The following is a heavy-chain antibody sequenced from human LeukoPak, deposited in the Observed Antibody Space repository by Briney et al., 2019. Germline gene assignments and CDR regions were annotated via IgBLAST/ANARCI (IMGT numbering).Heavy chain of an antibody. Sequence: PGGSLRLSCAPSGFTFSTYNLNWVRQAPGKGLEWVSTISSSSNYIYYADSVKGRFTISRDNAKNSLYLQVNSLRAEDTAVYYCARGLPYNDAFDIWAKGQWSPSLQ. V-gene: IGHV3-21*01. CDR1: GFTFSTYN. J-gene: IGHJ3*02. CDR3: ARGLPYNDAFDI. CDR2: ISSSSNYI. D-gene: IGHD4-11*01.